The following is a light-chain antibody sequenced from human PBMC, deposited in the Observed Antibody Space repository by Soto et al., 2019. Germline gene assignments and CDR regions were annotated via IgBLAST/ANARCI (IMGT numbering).Light chain of an antibody. CDR3: PQYYSFPYT. J-gene: IGKJ2*01. Sequence: DIQMTQSPSTLSASVGDRVTITCRASQSITDWLAWYQQKPGKAPNLLIYRASTLESGVPSRFSGSGYETNFTLIISCLQSEDFATYYCPQYYSFPYTMGQGT. CDR2: RAS. V-gene: IGKV1-5*03. CDR1: QSITDW.